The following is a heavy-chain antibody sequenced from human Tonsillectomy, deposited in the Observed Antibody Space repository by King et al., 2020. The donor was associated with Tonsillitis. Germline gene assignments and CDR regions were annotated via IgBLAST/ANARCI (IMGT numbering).Heavy chain of an antibody. CDR1: GFTFSSYA. V-gene: IGHV3-30*04. Sequence: EQLVQSGGGVVQPGRSPRLSCVASGFTFSSYAMNWVRQAPGKGLEWVAVISHEGSNKYYADSVKGRFTISRDNSKNTLYLQMNSLRAEDTAVYYCARAELRFLEWLFSFDFWGQGTLVTVSS. D-gene: IGHD3-3*01. J-gene: IGHJ4*02. CDR2: ISHEGSNK. CDR3: ARAELRFLEWLFSFDF.